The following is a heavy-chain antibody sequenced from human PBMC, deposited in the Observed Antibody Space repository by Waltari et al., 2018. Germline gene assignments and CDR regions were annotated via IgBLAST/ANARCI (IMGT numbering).Heavy chain of an antibody. CDR1: GFTFSSYA. J-gene: IGHJ4*02. D-gene: IGHD2-15*01. Sequence: EVQLVESGGGLVQPGGSLRLSCAASGFTFSSYAMRWVRQAPGKGLEWVSAISGSGGSTYYADSVKGRFTISRDNSKNTLYLQMNSLRAEDTAVYYCATGGYCSGGSCYFFDYWGQGTLVTVSS. CDR3: ATGGYCSGGSCYFFDY. CDR2: ISGSGGST. V-gene: IGHV3-23*04.